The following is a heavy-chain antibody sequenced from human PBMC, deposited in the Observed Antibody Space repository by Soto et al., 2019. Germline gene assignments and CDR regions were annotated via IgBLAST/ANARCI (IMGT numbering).Heavy chain of an antibody. D-gene: IGHD6-13*01. V-gene: IGHV1-3*01. CDR2: INAGNGNT. Sequence: GASVKVSCKASGYTFTSYAMHWVRQAPGQRLEWMGWINAGNGNTKYSQKFQGRVTITRDTSASTAYMELSSLRSEDTAVYYCARSRRIAAAPYYGMDGWGQGTTVTVAS. CDR1: GYTFTSYA. J-gene: IGHJ6*02. CDR3: ARSRRIAAAPYYGMDG.